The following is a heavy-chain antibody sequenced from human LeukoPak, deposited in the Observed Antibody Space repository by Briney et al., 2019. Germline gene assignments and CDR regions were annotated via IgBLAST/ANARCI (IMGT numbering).Heavy chain of an antibody. CDR3: AKTRGGNYRDTFDI. Sequence: GGSLRLSCAASGFTFSSYGMHWVRQAPGKGLEWVAVIWYDGSNKYYADSVKGRFTISRDNSKNTLYLQMYSLRVEDTAVYYCAKTRGGNYRDTFDIWGQGTMVTVSS. D-gene: IGHD4-23*01. V-gene: IGHV3-33*06. CDR1: GFTFSSYG. J-gene: IGHJ3*02. CDR2: IWYDGSNK.